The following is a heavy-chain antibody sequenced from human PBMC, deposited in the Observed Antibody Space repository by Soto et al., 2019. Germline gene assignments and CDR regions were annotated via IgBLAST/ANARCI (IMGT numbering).Heavy chain of an antibody. Sequence: EVRLVESGGGLVQPGGSLRLSCAASGITFSNYEMNWVRQVPGKGREWISFISSDGDTIYYAVSVKGRFTISRDNAKNSLYLQMNSLRAEDSAVYYCASPWGSSDYWGQGTLVTVSS. V-gene: IGHV3-48*03. CDR1: GITFSNYE. CDR3: ASPWGSSDY. J-gene: IGHJ4*02. D-gene: IGHD7-27*01. CDR2: ISSDGDTI.